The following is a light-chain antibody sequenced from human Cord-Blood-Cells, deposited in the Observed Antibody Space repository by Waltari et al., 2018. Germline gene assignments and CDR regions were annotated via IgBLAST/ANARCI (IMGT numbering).Light chain of an antibody. Sequence: DRVTITCRASQSISRYLNCYQQKPGKAPKLLIYAASSLQSGVPSRFSGSGSGTDFTLTISSLQPEDFATYYCQQSYSTPRLLTFGGGTKVEIK. CDR1: QSISRY. CDR2: AAS. J-gene: IGKJ4*01. V-gene: IGKV1-39*01. CDR3: QQSYSTPRLLT.